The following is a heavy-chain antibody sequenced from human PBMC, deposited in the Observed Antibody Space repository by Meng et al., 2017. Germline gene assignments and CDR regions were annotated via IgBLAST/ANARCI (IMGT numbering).Heavy chain of an antibody. J-gene: IGHJ4*02. CDR3: ARAHSSGWYSFFDY. CDR2: INTKTGKP. CDR1: GYTFSTNV. V-gene: IGHV7-4-1*02. D-gene: IGHD6-19*01. Sequence: VQLWQSGAELKEPGASVKVSCKASGYTFSTNVMNWVRQAPGQGLEWMGWINTKTGKPTYAQGFTGRLAFSLDTSASTAILQINSLKAEDTAVYYCARAHSSGWYSFFDYWGQGTLVTVSS.